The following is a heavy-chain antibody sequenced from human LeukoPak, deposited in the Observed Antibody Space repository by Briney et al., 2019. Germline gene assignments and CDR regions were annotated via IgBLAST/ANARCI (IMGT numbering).Heavy chain of an antibody. Sequence: ASVKVSCKASGYTFTSYYMHWVRQAPGQGLEWMGIINPSGGSTSYAQKFQGRVTMTRDMSTSTVYMELSGLRSEDTAVYYCARDTKRSRARWENLGFDPWGQGTLVTVSS. V-gene: IGHV1-46*01. CDR1: GYTFTSYY. D-gene: IGHD1-26*01. CDR2: INPSGGST. CDR3: ARDTKRSRARWENLGFDP. J-gene: IGHJ5*02.